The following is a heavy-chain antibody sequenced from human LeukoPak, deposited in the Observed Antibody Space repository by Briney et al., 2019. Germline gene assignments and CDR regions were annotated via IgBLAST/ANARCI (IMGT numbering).Heavy chain of an antibody. Sequence: GGSLRLSCAPSGFTLSSYSMNMVRHAPEKGLERVSYISSGGSTIYYADSVKGRFTISRDNAKNSLYLQLNSMRDEDTAVYYCARDKYIAYWGQGTLVTVSS. CDR2: ISSGGSTI. J-gene: IGHJ4*02. CDR1: GFTLSSYS. CDR3: ARDKYIAY. V-gene: IGHV3-48*02.